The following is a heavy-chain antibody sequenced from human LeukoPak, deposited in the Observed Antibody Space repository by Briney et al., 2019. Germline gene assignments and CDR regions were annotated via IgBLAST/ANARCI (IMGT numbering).Heavy chain of an antibody. CDR3: ARLAYCGGDCYPVDY. CDR1: GGSISNYY. Sequence: PSETLSLACTVSGGSISNYYWSWIRQPAGKGLEWIGRIYSSGSTNYNPSLKNRITMSVDTSKNQFSLKLSSVTAADTAVYYCARLAYCGGDCYPVDYWGQGTLVTVSS. V-gene: IGHV4-4*07. CDR2: IYSSGST. D-gene: IGHD2-21*02. J-gene: IGHJ4*02.